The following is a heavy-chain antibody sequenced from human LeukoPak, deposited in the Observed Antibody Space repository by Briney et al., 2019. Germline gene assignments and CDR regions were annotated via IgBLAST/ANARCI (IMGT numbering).Heavy chain of an antibody. CDR2: ISSSGSTI. CDR1: GFTFSDYY. CDR3: ERAQRTKTYYYDSSGYFFHY. V-gene: IGHV3-11*01. D-gene: IGHD3-22*01. J-gene: IGHJ4*02. Sequence: GGSLRLSCAASGFTFSDYYMSWIRRAPGKGLEWVSYISSSGSTIYYADSVKGRFTISRDNAKNSLYLQMNSLRAEDTAVYYCERAQRTKTYYYDSSGYFFHYWGQGTLVTVSS.